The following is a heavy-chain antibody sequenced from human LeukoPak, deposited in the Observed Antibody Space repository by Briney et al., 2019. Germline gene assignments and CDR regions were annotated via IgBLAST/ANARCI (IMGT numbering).Heavy chain of an antibody. CDR1: GFTFSVYW. J-gene: IGHJ5*02. D-gene: IGHD5-18*01. V-gene: IGHV3-7*01. CDR2: IKQDGSEQ. Sequence: PWGSLTLSCAVSGFTFSVYWMSWVRQAPGKGLEWVANIKQDGSEQYYVDSVKGRFTISRDNAKNSLYLQMNSLRAEDSAVYYCARGASGIQLWFFDPWGQGTLVTVSS. CDR3: ARGASGIQLWFFDP.